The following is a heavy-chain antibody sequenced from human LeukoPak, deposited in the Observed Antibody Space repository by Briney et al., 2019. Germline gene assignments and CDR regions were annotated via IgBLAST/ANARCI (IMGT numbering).Heavy chain of an antibody. CDR1: GFTFNNYG. D-gene: IGHD6-19*01. CDR2: IWYDGSDK. V-gene: IGHV3-33*06. Sequence: GGSLRLSCAASGFTFNNYGMHWVRQAPGKGLEWVAVIWYDGSDKYYADSVKGRFTISRDNSKNTVYLQMNSLRAEDTAVYYCAKNCRSFAVADSCFDYWGQGTLVTVSS. J-gene: IGHJ4*02. CDR3: AKNCRSFAVADSCFDY.